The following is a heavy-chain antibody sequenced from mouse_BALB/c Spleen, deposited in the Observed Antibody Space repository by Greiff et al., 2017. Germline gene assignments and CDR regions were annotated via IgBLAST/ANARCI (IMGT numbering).Heavy chain of an antibody. D-gene: IGHD1-2*01. CDR1: GDSITSGY. CDR2: ISYSGST. V-gene: IGHV3-8*02. CDR3: ARGPTTATAWFAY. Sequence: DVQLQESGPSLVKPSQTLSLTCSVTGDSITSGYWNWIRKFPGNKLEYMGYISYSGSTYYNPSLKSRISITRDTSKNQYYLQLNSVTTEDTATYYCARGPTTATAWFAYWGQGTLVTVSA. J-gene: IGHJ3*01.